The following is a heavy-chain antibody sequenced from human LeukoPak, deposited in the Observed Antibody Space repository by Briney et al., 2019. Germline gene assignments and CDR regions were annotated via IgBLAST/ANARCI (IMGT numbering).Heavy chain of an antibody. CDR2: INPRGST. CDR1: GGSFSGYY. V-gene: IGHV4-34*01. D-gene: IGHD5-24*01. Sequence: SETLSLTCGVYGGSFSGYYWSWIRQPPGKGLEWIGEINPRGSTNYNPSLKSRVPLSADTSKSQFSLTLNSETAADTAVYYCARRRLGYYFDYWGQGTLVTVSS. J-gene: IGHJ4*02. CDR3: ARRRLGYYFDY.